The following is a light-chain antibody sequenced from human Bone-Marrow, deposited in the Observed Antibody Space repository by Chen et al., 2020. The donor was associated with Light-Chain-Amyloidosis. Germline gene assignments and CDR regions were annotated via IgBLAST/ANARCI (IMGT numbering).Light chain of an antibody. Sequence: FMLTQPHSVSDSPGKTVIISCTRSSGSIATNYVQWYQQRPGSSPTTVIYEDDQRPSGVPERFSGSIDRSSNSASLTISGLKTEDEADYYCQSYQGSSQGVFGGGTKLTVL. J-gene: IGLJ3*02. V-gene: IGLV6-57*01. CDR1: SGSIATNY. CDR2: EDD. CDR3: QSYQGSSQGV.